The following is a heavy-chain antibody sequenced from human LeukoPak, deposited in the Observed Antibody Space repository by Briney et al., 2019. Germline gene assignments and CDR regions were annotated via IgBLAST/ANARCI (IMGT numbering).Heavy chain of an antibody. J-gene: IGHJ2*01. V-gene: IGHV3-21*01. CDR1: GFTFSYYS. D-gene: IGHD3-16*01. CDR3: ARDLGDIVLEPPSIHFDL. Sequence: GGSLRLSCSASGFTFSYYSMNWVRQAPGKGLEWVASISSRSSYIYYEDSLKGRFTISRDNAKYSLYLQMTGLRVEDTAMYFCARDLGDIVLEPPSIHFDLWGRGTLVTVSS. CDR2: ISSRSSYI.